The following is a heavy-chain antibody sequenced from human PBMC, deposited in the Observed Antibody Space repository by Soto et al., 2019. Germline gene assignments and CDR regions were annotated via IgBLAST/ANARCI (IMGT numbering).Heavy chain of an antibody. D-gene: IGHD3-22*01. CDR2: IYYSGIT. CDR1: GDSISSGGYY. Sequence: PSETLSLTCTVSGDSISSGGYYWSWIRQHPGKGLEWIGYIYYSGITCYNPSFKSRVNISGDTSKNQFSLNLSSLTAADTAVYYCARGYSSGYLGNWFDPWGQGTLVTVSS. CDR3: ARGYSSGYLGNWFDP. J-gene: IGHJ5*02. V-gene: IGHV4-31*03.